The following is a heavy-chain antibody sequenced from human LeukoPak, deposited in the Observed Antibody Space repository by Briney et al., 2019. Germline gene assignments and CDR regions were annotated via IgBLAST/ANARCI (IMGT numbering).Heavy chain of an antibody. J-gene: IGHJ6*02. D-gene: IGHD3-9*01. V-gene: IGHV3-48*02. CDR2: LSSGSTTI. Sequence: GGSLRLSCAASGFTFSSYGMNWVRQAPGEGLEWISYLSSGSTTIYYADSVKGRFTISRDYAKNSLYLQMNSLRDEDTAVYYCARDRYDVLTGPHYGMDVWGQGTTVTVSS. CDR1: GFTFSSYG. CDR3: ARDRYDVLTGPHYGMDV.